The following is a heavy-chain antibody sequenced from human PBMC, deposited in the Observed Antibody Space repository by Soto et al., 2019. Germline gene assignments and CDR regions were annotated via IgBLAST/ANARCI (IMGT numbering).Heavy chain of an antibody. D-gene: IGHD3-3*01. V-gene: IGHV4-30-4*01. J-gene: IGHJ4*02. Sequence: SQTLSLTCTVSARSINSSDYFWTWIRQPPGKGLEWMGYIFYTGTTYSTPSPKTRLIMSIDTSKNQFSLRLTSVTAADSAVYYCARERFLPGARHDNWGQGALVTVSS. CDR2: IFYTGTT. CDR3: ARERFLPGARHDN. CDR1: ARSINSSDYF.